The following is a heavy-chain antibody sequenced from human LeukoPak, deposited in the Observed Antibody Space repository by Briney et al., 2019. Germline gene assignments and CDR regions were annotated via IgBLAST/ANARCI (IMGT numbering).Heavy chain of an antibody. D-gene: IGHD3-22*01. J-gene: IGHJ6*02. CDR1: GFTFSSYA. CDR2: ISGSGGST. Sequence: GGSLRLSCAASGFTFSSYAMSWVRQAPGKGLEWVSAISGSGGSTYYADSVKVRFTISRDNSKNTLYLQMNSLRAEDTAVYYCAKDWYDSSGSYYYYYGMDVWGQGTTVTVSS. V-gene: IGHV3-23*01. CDR3: AKDWYDSSGSYYYYYGMDV.